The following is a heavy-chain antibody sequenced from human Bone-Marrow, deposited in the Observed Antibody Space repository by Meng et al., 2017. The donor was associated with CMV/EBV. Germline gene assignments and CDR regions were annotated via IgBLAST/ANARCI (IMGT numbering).Heavy chain of an antibody. V-gene: IGHV2-70D*14. Sequence: SGPTLVKPTQTLTLTCTFSGFSLSTSGMRVSWIRQPPGKALEWLARIDWDDDKFYSTSLKTRLTISKDTSKNQVVLTMTNMDPVDTATYYCARMPVYCSSTSCPNGMYVWGQGTTVTVSS. CDR3: ARMPVYCSSTSCPNGMYV. CDR1: GFSLSTSGMR. D-gene: IGHD2-2*01. J-gene: IGHJ6*02. CDR2: IDWDDDK.